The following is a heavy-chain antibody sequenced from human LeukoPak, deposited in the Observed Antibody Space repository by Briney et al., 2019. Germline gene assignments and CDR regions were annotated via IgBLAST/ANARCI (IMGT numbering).Heavy chain of an antibody. V-gene: IGHV3-23*01. Sequence: GGSLRLSCAASGFTFTSYSMNWVRQAPGKGLEWVSTISGGGGSTYYADSVKGRFTISRDNSKSTLYLQVNSLRAEDTAVYYCAKDRTVGASYWYFDLWGRGTLVTVSS. J-gene: IGHJ2*01. CDR3: AKDRTVGASYWYFDL. D-gene: IGHD1-26*01. CDR2: ISGGGGST. CDR1: GFTFTSYS.